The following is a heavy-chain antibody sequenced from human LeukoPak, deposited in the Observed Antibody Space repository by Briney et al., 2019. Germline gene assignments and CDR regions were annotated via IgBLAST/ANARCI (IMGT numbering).Heavy chain of an antibody. CDR3: ANSRYSGYLNS. V-gene: IGHV3-74*01. CDR1: GFTFSSYW. CDR2: INSDGSST. D-gene: IGHD5-12*01. J-gene: IGHJ4*02. Sequence: GGSLRLSCAASGFTFSSYWMHWVRQAPGKGLVWVSRINSDGSSTSYADSVKGRFTISRDNAKNTLYLQMNNLRAEDTAVYYCANSRYSGYLNSWGQGTLVTVSS.